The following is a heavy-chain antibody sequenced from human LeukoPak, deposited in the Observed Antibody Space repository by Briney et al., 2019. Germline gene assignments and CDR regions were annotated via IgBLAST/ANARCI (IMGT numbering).Heavy chain of an antibody. CDR3: ARTYYYDSSGPVDY. Sequence: ASVKVSCKASGGTFSSYAISWVRQAPGQGLEWMGGIIPIFGTANYAQKFQGRVTITADESTSTAYMELRSLRSDDTAVYYCARTYYYDSSGPVDYWGQGTLVTVSS. CDR1: GGTFSSYA. D-gene: IGHD3-22*01. V-gene: IGHV1-69*13. J-gene: IGHJ4*02. CDR2: IIPIFGTA.